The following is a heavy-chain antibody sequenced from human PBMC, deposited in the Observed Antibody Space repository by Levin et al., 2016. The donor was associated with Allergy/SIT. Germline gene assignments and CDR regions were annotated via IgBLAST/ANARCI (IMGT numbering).Heavy chain of an antibody. CDR3: ARADTSGWSGDYYYAMDV. D-gene: IGHD6-19*01. CDR1: GYTFTHHY. J-gene: IGHJ6*02. CDR2: INPNSGGT. V-gene: IGHV1-2*02. Sequence: ASVKVSCKTSGYTFTHHYINWVRQAPGQGLEWMGWINPNSGGTNYAQKLQGRATLTRDTSLSTAYMELRTLTSDDTGFYFCARADTSGWSGDYYYAMDVWGQGTSVTVSS.